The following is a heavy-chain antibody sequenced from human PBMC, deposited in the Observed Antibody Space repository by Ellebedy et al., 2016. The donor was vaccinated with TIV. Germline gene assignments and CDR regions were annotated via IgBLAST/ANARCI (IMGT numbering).Heavy chain of an antibody. J-gene: IGHJ4*02. CDR1: GFTFSSYG. V-gene: IGHV3-48*02. D-gene: IGHD2-15*01. CDR3: ARDRWYSIDY. CDR2: ISSDSNSI. Sequence: GGSLRLSXVDSGFTFSSYGMNWVRQTPRKGLEWISYISSDSNSIVYADSVKGRFTVSRDNANNSLYLQINSLRDEDTAVYFCARDRWYSIDYWGQGTLVTVSS.